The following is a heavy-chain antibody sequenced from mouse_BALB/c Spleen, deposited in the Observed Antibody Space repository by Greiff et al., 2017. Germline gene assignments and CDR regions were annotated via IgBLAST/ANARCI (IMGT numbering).Heavy chain of an antibody. CDR2: ILPGSGST. Sequence: QVQLKESGAELMKPGASVKISCKATGYTFSSYWIEWVKQRPGHGLEWIGEILPGSGSTNYNEKFKGKATFTADTSSNTAYMQLSSLTSEDSAVYYCAKGYDDGYFDVWGAGTTVTVSS. CDR3: AKGYDDGYFDV. V-gene: IGHV1-9*01. D-gene: IGHD2-2*01. CDR1: GYTFSSYW. J-gene: IGHJ1*01.